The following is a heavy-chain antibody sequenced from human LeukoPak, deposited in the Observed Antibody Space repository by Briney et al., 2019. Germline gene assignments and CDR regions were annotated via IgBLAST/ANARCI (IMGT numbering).Heavy chain of an antibody. V-gene: IGHV3-7*01. CDR1: GFTFSSYW. Sequence: GGSLRLSCAASGFTFSSYWMSWVRQAPGKGLEWVAIIKQDGSEKYYVDSVKGRFTISRDNAKNSLYLQMNSLRAEDTAVYYCAREWAVPADSGLDVGGKGTTVTVSS. CDR2: IKQDGSEK. J-gene: IGHJ6*04. D-gene: IGHD5-12*01. CDR3: AREWAVPADSGLDV.